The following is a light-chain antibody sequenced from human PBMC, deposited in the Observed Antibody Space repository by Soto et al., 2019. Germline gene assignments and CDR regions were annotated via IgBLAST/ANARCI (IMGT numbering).Light chain of an antibody. J-gene: IGLJ2*01. V-gene: IGLV2-23*02. CDR3: CSYAGPTTWV. Sequence: QPVLTQPASVSGSPGQSIAISCTGTSGDVGGHNHVSWFQQHPDKAPKLLIFEVNRRPSGVSDRFSGSKFGNTASLTISGLQIEDEADYYCCSYAGPTTWVFGGGTKLTVL. CDR1: SGDVGGHNH. CDR2: EVN.